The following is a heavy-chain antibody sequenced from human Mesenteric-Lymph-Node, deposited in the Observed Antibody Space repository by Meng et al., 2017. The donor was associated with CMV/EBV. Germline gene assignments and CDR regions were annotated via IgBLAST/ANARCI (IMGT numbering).Heavy chain of an antibody. J-gene: IGHJ4*02. Sequence: LRLSCTVSGGSISSADYYWSWIRQPPGKGLEWIGYIYYSGTTYDNPSLKSRLTISVDTSKSQFSLKLSSVTAADAAVYYCARAWSRNAYFDDWGQGTLVTVSS. D-gene: IGHD3-3*01. V-gene: IGHV4-30-4*08. CDR3: ARAWSRNAYFDD. CDR1: GGSISSADYY. CDR2: IYYSGTT.